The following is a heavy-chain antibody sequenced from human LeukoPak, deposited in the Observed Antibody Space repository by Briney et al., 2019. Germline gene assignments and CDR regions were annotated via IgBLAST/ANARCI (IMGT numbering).Heavy chain of an antibody. CDR2: IYYSGST. D-gene: IGHD4/OR15-4a*01. CDR3: ARRKLGTIGSPWWYFDL. V-gene: IGHV4-59*12. J-gene: IGHJ2*01. Sequence: SETLSLTCTVSGGSISNYYWSWIRQPPGKGLEWIGYIYYSGSTNYNPSLKSRVTMSVGTSKNQFSLKLSSVTAADTAVYYCARRKLGTIGSPWWYFDLWGRGTLVTVSS. CDR1: GGSISNYY.